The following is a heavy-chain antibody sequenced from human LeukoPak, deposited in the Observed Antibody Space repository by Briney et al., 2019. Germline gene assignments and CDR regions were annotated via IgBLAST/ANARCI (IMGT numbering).Heavy chain of an antibody. CDR2: IYYSGST. J-gene: IGHJ3*02. CDR1: GGSISSSSYY. D-gene: IGHD3-22*01. CDR3: ARDTYYYNSYTSWSDAFDI. V-gene: IGHV4-39*07. Sequence: PSETLSLTCTVSGGSISSSSYYWGWIRQPPGKGLEWIGSIYYSGSTYYNPSLKSRVTISVDTSKNQFSLKLSSVTAADTAVYYCARDTYYYNSYTSWSDAFDIWGQGTMVTVSS.